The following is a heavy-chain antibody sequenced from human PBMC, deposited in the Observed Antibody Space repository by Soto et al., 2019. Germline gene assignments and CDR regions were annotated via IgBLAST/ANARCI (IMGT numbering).Heavy chain of an antibody. V-gene: IGHV3-48*03. Sequence: EVQLVESGGGLVQPGGSLRLSCAASGFTFSSYEMNWVRQAPGKGLEWVSYISSSGSTIYYADSVKGRFTISRDNAKNSLYLQMNNLRAEDTAVYYCARGGYSGYGSYYGMDVWGQGTTVTVSS. J-gene: IGHJ6*02. CDR2: ISSSGSTI. CDR3: ARGGYSGYGSYYGMDV. CDR1: GFTFSSYE. D-gene: IGHD5-12*01.